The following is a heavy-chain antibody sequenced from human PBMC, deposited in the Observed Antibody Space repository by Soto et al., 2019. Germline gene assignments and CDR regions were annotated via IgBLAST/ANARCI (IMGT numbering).Heavy chain of an antibody. D-gene: IGHD2-21*01. Sequence: PSETLSLTCTVSGCSISSADHYWGWIRQSPGKGLELIGYVYYRGSIYYKPSLESRVTISIDTSKNQFSLKLTSVTAADTAMYFCARVRLTPNWLDSWGPGTQVTVSS. CDR1: GCSISSADHY. CDR3: ARVRLTPNWLDS. J-gene: IGHJ5*01. V-gene: IGHV4-30-4*01. CDR2: VYYRGSI.